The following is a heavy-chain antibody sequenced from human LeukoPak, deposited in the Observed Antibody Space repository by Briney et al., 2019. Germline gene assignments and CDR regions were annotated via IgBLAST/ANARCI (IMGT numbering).Heavy chain of an antibody. Sequence: GGSLRLSCASSGFTFTMHWMXXXRQAPGKGLXXXANIKQXGSEKYYVDSVKGRXXISRDNANNSLYLQMNSLRAEDTAVYYCAXVQTTEADSFDVWGQGTMVTVSS. D-gene: IGHD4/OR15-4a*01. V-gene: IGHV3-7*01. CDR3: AXVQTTEADSFDV. CDR2: IKQXGSEK. CDR1: GFTFTMHW. J-gene: IGHJ3*01.